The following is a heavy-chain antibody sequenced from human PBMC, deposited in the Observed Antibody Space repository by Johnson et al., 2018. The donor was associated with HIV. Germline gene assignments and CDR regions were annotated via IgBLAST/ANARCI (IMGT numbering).Heavy chain of an antibody. J-gene: IGHJ3*02. Sequence: QVQLVESGGGVVQPGRSLRLSCAASGIIFSDYYMSWIRQAPGKGLEWVAFIQNDGSNKYYADSVTGRVTISRDNSKNTLYLQMNSLRAEDTAVYYCARDLGVATAKVNAFDIWGQGTMVTVSS. CDR3: ARDLGVATAKVNAFDI. D-gene: IGHD5-12*01. CDR1: GIIFSDYY. V-gene: IGHV3-33*08. CDR2: IQNDGSNK.